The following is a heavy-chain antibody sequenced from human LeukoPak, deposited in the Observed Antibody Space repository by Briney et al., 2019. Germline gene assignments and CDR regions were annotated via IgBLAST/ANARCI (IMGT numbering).Heavy chain of an antibody. J-gene: IGHJ3*02. V-gene: IGHV3-30*04. CDR3: AKGGQFGI. Sequence: PGGSLRLSCAASGFTFSSYAMHWVRQAPGKGLEWVAVISYDGSNKYYADSVKGRFTISRDNSKNTLYLQMNSLRAEDTAVYYCAKGGQFGIWGQGTMVTVSS. CDR1: GFTFSSYA. CDR2: ISYDGSNK. D-gene: IGHD3-16*01.